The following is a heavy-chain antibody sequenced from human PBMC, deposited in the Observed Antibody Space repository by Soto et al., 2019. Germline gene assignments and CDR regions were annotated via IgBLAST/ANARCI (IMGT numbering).Heavy chain of an antibody. Sequence: PSEPLSLTCAVSGGSISSGGYSWSWIRQPPGKGLEWIGYIYHSGSTYYNPSLKSRVTISVDRSKNQFSLKLSSVTAADTALYYCARDQRGYKYGPFDDWGQGTL. D-gene: IGHD5-18*01. CDR1: GGSISSGGYS. CDR2: IYHSGST. J-gene: IGHJ4*02. V-gene: IGHV4-30-2*01. CDR3: ARDQRGYKYGPFDD.